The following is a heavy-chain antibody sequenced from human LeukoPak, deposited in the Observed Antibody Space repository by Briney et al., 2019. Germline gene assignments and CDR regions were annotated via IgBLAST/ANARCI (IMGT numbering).Heavy chain of an antibody. CDR3: ARSLPHTVVTPDY. CDR2: INPNSGGT. CDR1: GYTFTGYY. J-gene: IGHJ4*02. V-gene: IGHV1-2*02. Sequence: GASVKVSCKASGYTFTGYYMHWVRQAPGQGLEWMGWINPNSGGTNYAQKFQGRVTMTRDTSISTAYMELSRLRSDDTAVYYCARSLPHTVVTPDYWGQGTLVTVSS. D-gene: IGHD4-23*01.